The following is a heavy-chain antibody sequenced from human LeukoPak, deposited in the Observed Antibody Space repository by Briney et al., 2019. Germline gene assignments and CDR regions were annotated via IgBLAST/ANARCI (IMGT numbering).Heavy chain of an antibody. CDR1: GFKFDDYA. J-gene: IGHJ4*02. CDR3: VKDSLPTAWGPFDY. D-gene: IGHD3-16*01. CDR2: VSWNSGSI. V-gene: IGHV3-9*01. Sequence: GRSLRLSCAASGFKFDDYAMHWVRQAPGKGLEWVSTVSWNSGSIGYADSVKGRFTISRDNAKNSLYLQMSSLRTEDTALYYCVKDSLPTAWGPFDYWGQGTLVTVSS.